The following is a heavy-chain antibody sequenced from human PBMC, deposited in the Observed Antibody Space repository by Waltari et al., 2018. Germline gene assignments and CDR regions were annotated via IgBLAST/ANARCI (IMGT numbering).Heavy chain of an antibody. CDR3: ARLPPMDKPAY. J-gene: IGHJ4*02. V-gene: IGHV3-21*01. CDR2: ISSSSSYI. Sequence: EVQLVESGGGLVKPGGSLRLSCAASGFTFSSYSMNWVRQAPGKGLGWVSSISSSSSYIYYADSVKGRFTISRDNAKNSLYLQMNSLRAEDTAVYYCARLPPMDKPAYWGQGTLVTVSS. D-gene: IGHD2-2*03. CDR1: GFTFSSYS.